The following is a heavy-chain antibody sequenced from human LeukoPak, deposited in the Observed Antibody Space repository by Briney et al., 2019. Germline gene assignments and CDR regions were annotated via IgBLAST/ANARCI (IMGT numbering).Heavy chain of an antibody. CDR2: IYYSGST. D-gene: IGHD3-16*01. V-gene: IGHV4-31*03. Sequence: SQTLSLTCTVSGGSISSGGYYWSWIRQHPGKGLEWIGYIYYSGSTYYNPSLKSRVTISVDTSKNQFSLKLSSVTAADTAVYYCARMLTGGGTYYFDYWGQGTLVTVSS. CDR1: GGSISSGGYY. J-gene: IGHJ4*02. CDR3: ARMLTGGGTYYFDY.